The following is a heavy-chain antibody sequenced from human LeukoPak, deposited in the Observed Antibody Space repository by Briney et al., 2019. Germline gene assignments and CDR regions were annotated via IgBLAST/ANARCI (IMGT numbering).Heavy chain of an antibody. CDR1: GFTVSSNY. Sequence: GGSLRLSCAASGFTVSSNYMSWVRQAPGKGLEWVSVIYSGGSTYYADSVKGRFTISRDNSKNTLYLQMNSLRAEDTAVYYCAAGYYDILTGYYPDAFDIWGQGTMVTVSS. CDR3: AAGYYDILTGYYPDAFDI. J-gene: IGHJ3*02. V-gene: IGHV3-66*01. D-gene: IGHD3-9*01. CDR2: IYSGGST.